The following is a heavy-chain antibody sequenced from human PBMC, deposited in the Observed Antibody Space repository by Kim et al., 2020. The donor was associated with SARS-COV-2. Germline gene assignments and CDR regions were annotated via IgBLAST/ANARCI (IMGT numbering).Heavy chain of an antibody. V-gene: IGHV5-51*01. CDR3: ARTNDHGAY. J-gene: IGHJ4*02. D-gene: IGHD3-10*01. Sequence: GESLKISCKGSGYSFSSYWIAWVRQMPGKGLEWMGIIYPRGSDTRYSPTFQGQITISVDKSISTAYLQWSSLKASDTAMYYCARTNDHGAYWGQGTLVTVSS. CDR1: GYSFSSYW. CDR2: IYPRGSDT.